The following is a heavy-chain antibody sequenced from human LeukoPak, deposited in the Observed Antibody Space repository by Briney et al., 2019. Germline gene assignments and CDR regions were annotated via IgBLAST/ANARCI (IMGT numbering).Heavy chain of an antibody. CDR2: ISWNSGSI. Sequence: GGSLRLSCAASGFTFSTYEINWVRQAPGKGLEWASGISWNSGSIGYADSVKGRFTISRDNAKNSLYLQMNSLRAEDTALYYCAKDMRRNRGHYGDYADAFDIWGQGTMVTVSS. CDR1: GFTFSTYE. V-gene: IGHV3-9*01. J-gene: IGHJ3*02. CDR3: AKDMRRNRGHYGDYADAFDI. D-gene: IGHD4-17*01.